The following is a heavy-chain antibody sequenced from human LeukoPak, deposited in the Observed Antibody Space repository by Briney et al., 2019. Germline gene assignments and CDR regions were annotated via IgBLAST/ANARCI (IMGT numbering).Heavy chain of an antibody. CDR3: ARGITIYGVMIIYFDS. Sequence: ASVKVSCKASGYTFTDYYLHWVRQAPGHGLEWMGWIKPDGGDTNYAQRLQGRVTMTRDTSISTAYMELTNLSSDDTAVYYCARGITIYGVMIIYFDSWGQGTLATVSS. J-gene: IGHJ4*02. CDR1: GYTFTDYY. V-gene: IGHV1-2*02. D-gene: IGHD3-3*01. CDR2: IKPDGGDT.